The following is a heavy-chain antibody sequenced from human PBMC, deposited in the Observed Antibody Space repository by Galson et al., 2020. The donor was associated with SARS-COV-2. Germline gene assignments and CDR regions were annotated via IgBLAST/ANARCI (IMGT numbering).Heavy chain of an antibody. CDR2: ISYSGTT. J-gene: IGHJ4*02. Sequence: SETLSLTCTVSGGSISTTSYFWGWIRQPPGKGLEWIGTISYSGTTYYNPSLRSRVTISVDTSKNQFSLNLRVDDTAVYYCVRDGQSSRGWAFDYWGQGTLLTVSS. D-gene: IGHD6-19*01. CDR1: GGSISTTSYF. CDR3: VRDGQSSRGWAFDY. V-gene: IGHV4-39*02.